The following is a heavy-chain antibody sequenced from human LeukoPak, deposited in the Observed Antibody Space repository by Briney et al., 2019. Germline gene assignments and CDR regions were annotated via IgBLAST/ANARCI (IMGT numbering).Heavy chain of an antibody. CDR1: GFTFSDYY. J-gene: IGHJ4*02. CDR3: AKSLVSSGYRLDY. V-gene: IGHV3-11*01. D-gene: IGHD3-22*01. Sequence: GGSLRLSCAASGFTFSDYYMSWIRQAPGKGLEWVSYISSSGSTIYYADSVKGRFTISRDNSKKSLYLQMNSLRTEDTALYYCAKSLVSSGYRLDYWGQGTLVTVSS. CDR2: ISSSGSTI.